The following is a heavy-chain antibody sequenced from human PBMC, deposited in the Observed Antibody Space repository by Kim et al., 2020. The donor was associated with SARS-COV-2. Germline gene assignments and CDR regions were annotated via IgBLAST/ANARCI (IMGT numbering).Heavy chain of an antibody. CDR1: GGSISSSSYY. V-gene: IGHV4-39*01. CDR3: ARLWGSTSCCEDY. Sequence: SETLSLTCTVSGGSISSSSYYWGWIRQPPGKGLEWIGSIYYSGSTYYNPSLKSRVTISVDTSKNQFSLKLSSVTAADTAVYYCARLWGSTSCCEDYWGQGTLVTVSS. D-gene: IGHD2-2*01. CDR2: IYYSGST. J-gene: IGHJ4*02.